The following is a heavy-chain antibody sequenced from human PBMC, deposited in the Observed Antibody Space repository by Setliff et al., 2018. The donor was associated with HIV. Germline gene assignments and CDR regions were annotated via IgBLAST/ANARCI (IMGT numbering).Heavy chain of an antibody. V-gene: IGHV3-30*02. Sequence: GGSLRLSCAASGFTFSSYGMHWVRQAPGKGLEWVAFIRYDGSNKYYADSVKGRFTISRDNSKNTVSLQLNSLRIEDTAVYYCARDFSWATDSWGQGTLVTISS. CDR1: GFTFSSYG. CDR2: IRYDGSNK. D-gene: IGHD2-15*01. J-gene: IGHJ4*02. CDR3: ARDFSWATDS.